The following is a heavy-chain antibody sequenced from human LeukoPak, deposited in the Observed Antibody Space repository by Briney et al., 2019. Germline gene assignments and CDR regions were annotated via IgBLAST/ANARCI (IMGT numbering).Heavy chain of an antibody. CDR3: AREANTAFDY. CDR2: INYDGTST. Sequence: GGSLRLSCAASGFTFRTYAMSWVRQAPGKGLEWVSRINYDGTSTTYADSVKGRFTVSRDNGKKTVSLQINSLRPDDTAVYYCAREANTAFDYWGQGTLVTVSS. J-gene: IGHJ4*02. V-gene: IGHV3-74*01. CDR1: GFTFRTYA. D-gene: IGHD2/OR15-2a*01.